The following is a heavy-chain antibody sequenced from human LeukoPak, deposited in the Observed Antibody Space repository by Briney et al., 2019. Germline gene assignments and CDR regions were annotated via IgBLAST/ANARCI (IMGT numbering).Heavy chain of an antibody. V-gene: IGHV3-23*01. CDR3: AILTVTTAY. Sequence: GGSLRLSCAASGFTFSRHSMNWVRQAPGKWLEWVSGINGNGGSTNYADSVKGRFTISRDNSKNTLYLQMNSLRAEDTAVYYCAILTVTTAYWGQGTLVTVSP. J-gene: IGHJ4*02. CDR2: INGNGGST. CDR1: GFTFSRHS. D-gene: IGHD4-17*01.